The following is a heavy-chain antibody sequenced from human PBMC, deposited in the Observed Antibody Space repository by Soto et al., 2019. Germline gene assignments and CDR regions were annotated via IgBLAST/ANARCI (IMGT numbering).Heavy chain of an antibody. CDR2: ISYDGSNK. CDR1: GFTFSSYA. V-gene: IGHV3-30-3*01. J-gene: IGHJ5*02. D-gene: IGHD3-22*01. CDR3: ARGTNYYDSSGYTLYNWFDP. Sequence: QVQLVESGGGVVQPGRSLRLSCAASGFTFSSYAMHWVRQAPGKGLEWVAVISYDGSNKYYADSVKGRFTISRDNSKNTLYLPMSSLRAEDTAVYYCARGTNYYDSSGYTLYNWFDPWGQGTLVTVSS.